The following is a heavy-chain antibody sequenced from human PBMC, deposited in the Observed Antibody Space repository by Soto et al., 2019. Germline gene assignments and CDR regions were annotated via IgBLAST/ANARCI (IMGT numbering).Heavy chain of an antibody. CDR2: ISAYNGNT. V-gene: IGHV1-18*04. D-gene: IGHD2-2*01. CDR3: ARVPSTRTRTLDLDY. Sequence: ASVKVSCKASGYTFTSYGISWVRQAPGQGLEWMGWISAYNGNTNYAQKLQGRVTMTTDTSTSTAYMELRSLRSDDTAVYYCARVPSTRTRTLDLDYWGQGTLVTVSS. J-gene: IGHJ4*02. CDR1: GYTFTSYG.